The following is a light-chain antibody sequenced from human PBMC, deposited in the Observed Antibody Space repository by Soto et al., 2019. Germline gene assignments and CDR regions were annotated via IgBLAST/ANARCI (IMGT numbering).Light chain of an antibody. CDR1: NIGSKS. Sequence: SSELTQPPSVSVAPGKTARITCGGNNIGSKSVHWYQQKPGQAPVLVIYYDSDRPSGIPERFSGSNSGNTATLTISRVEAGDEADYYCQVWDSSSDHYVFGTGTKLTRP. CDR3: QVWDSSSDHYV. CDR2: YDS. V-gene: IGLV3-21*04. J-gene: IGLJ1*01.